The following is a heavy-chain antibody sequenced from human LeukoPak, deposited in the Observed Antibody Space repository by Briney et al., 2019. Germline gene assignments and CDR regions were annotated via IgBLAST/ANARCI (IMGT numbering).Heavy chain of an antibody. Sequence: GGTLRLSCAASGFTFSSYSMNWVRQAPGRGLEWVSSISSSSSYIYYADSVKGRFTISRDNAKNSLYLQMNSLRAEDTAVYYCARDYGSGRYRFDYWGQGTLVTVSS. V-gene: IGHV3-21*01. J-gene: IGHJ4*02. CDR2: ISSSSSYI. D-gene: IGHD3-10*01. CDR3: ARDYGSGRYRFDY. CDR1: GFTFSSYS.